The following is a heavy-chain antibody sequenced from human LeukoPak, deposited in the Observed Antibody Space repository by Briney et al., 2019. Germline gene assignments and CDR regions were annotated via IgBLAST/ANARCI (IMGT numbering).Heavy chain of an antibody. V-gene: IGHV3-7*01. J-gene: IGHJ6*02. Sequence: GGSLRLSCAASGFTFSSYWMSWVRQAPGKGLEWVANIKQDGSEKYYVDSVKGRFTISRDNAKNSLYLQMNSLRAEDTAVYYCARDPGRPYYYGMDVWGQGTTVTVSS. CDR1: GFTFSSYW. CDR3: ARDPGRPYYYGMDV. CDR2: IKQDGSEK. D-gene: IGHD2-8*02.